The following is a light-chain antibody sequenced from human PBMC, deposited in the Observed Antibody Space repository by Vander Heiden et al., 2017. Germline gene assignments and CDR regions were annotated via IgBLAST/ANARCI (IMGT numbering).Light chain of an antibody. V-gene: IGKV3-20*01. Sequence: ELVLTHSPGTLSLSPGERATLSCRASQSVTSNFIAWCQQRPGQAPRLLIYGASIRATGIPDRFSGSGSGTDFTLTISRLEHDDFAVYYCQQYAGAPITFGQGTRLEIK. CDR1: QSVTSNF. CDR2: GAS. J-gene: IGKJ5*01. CDR3: QQYAGAPIT.